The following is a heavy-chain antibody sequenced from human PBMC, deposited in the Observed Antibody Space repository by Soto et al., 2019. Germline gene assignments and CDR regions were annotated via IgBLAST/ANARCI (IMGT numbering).Heavy chain of an antibody. CDR1: GGSFSGYY. CDR3: ARAGDSSGPVALGY. D-gene: IGHD6-19*01. V-gene: IGHV4-34*01. Sequence: SETLSLTCAVYGGSFSGYYWSWIRQPPGKGLEWIGEINHSGSTNYNPSLKSRVTISVDRSKNQFSLKLSSVTAADTAVYYCARAGDSSGPVALGYWGQGTLVTVS. J-gene: IGHJ4*02. CDR2: INHSGST.